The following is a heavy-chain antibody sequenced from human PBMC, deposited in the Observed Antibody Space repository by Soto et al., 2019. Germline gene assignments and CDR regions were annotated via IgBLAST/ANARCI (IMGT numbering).Heavy chain of an antibody. V-gene: IGHV3-23*01. D-gene: IGHD6-13*01. Sequence: PGGSLRLSCAASGFTFSSYAMSWVRQAPGKGLEWVSGITGSGCGTYYADSVKGRFTISRDNSKNTLFLQMNSLRADYTAVYYCAKDQKSGIAAAGGYWGQGTLVTVSS. CDR2: ITGSGCGT. CDR1: GFTFSSYA. CDR3: AKDQKSGIAAAGGY. J-gene: IGHJ4*02.